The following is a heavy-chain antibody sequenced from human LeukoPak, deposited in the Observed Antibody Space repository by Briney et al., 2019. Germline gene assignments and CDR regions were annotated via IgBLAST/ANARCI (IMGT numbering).Heavy chain of an antibody. D-gene: IGHD3-10*02. CDR1: GFTFSSYS. Sequence: GGCLRLSGAASGFTFSSYSMKWVRQAPGKGLEWVSSISSSSSYIYYADSVKGRFTISRDNAKNSLYLQTNSLRAEDTAVYYCAELGITMIGGVWGKGTTVTISS. V-gene: IGHV3-21*01. CDR2: ISSSSSYI. CDR3: AELGITMIGGV. J-gene: IGHJ6*04.